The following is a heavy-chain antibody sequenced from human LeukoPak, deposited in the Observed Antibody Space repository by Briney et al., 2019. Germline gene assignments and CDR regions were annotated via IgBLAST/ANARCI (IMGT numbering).Heavy chain of an antibody. J-gene: IGHJ4*02. V-gene: IGHV3-64*01. CDR3: ARSSIVVVSILDY. D-gene: IGHD2-2*01. CDR1: GFPLSSYA. Sequence: GGSLRLSCAASGFPLSSYAMHWVRQAPGKGLEYVSAISSNGGSTSYANSVKGRFTISRDNSKNTLYPQMGSLRAEDMAVYYCARSSIVVVSILDYWGQGTLVTVSS. CDR2: ISSNGGST.